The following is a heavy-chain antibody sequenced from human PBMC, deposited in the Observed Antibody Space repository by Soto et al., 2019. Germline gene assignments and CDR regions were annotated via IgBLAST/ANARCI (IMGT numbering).Heavy chain of an antibody. V-gene: IGHV5-51*01. D-gene: IGHD5-12*01. J-gene: IGHJ4*02. CDR2: IYPGDSDT. CDR1: GYSFTSYW. Sequence: GESLKISCKGSGYSFTSYWIGWVRQMPGKGLERMGIIYPGDSDTRYSPSFQGQVTISADKSISTAYLQWSSLKASDTAMYYCARHVGGYNLIYYFDYWGQGTLVTVSS. CDR3: ARHVGGYNLIYYFDY.